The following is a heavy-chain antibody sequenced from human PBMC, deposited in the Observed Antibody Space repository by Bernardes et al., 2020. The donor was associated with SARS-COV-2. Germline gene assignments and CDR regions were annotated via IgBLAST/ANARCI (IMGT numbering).Heavy chain of an antibody. Sequence: ASEKVSCKASGYTFTSYYMHWVRQDPGQGLEWMGIINPSGGSTSYAQKFQGRVTMTRDTSTSTVYMELSSLRSEDTAVYYCARDGDGSGSFPSYGMDVWGQGTTVTVSS. V-gene: IGHV1-46*01. CDR2: INPSGGST. D-gene: IGHD3-10*01. CDR1: GYTFTSYY. J-gene: IGHJ6*02. CDR3: ARDGDGSGSFPSYGMDV.